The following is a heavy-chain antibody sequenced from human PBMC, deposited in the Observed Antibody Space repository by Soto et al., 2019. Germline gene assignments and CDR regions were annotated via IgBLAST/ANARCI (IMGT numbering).Heavy chain of an antibody. D-gene: IGHD3-3*01. CDR3: ARWWSGSRQGFDP. J-gene: IGHJ5*02. CDR2: IYYSGST. V-gene: IGHV4-31*03. CDR1: GGSISSVDYY. Sequence: QVQLQESGPGLVKPSQTLSLTCTVSGGSISSVDYYWSWIRQHPGKGLEWIGYIYYSGSTYYNPSRKSRVTISVDTSKNQFSLKLSSVTAADTAVYYCARWWSGSRQGFDPWGQGTLVTVSS.